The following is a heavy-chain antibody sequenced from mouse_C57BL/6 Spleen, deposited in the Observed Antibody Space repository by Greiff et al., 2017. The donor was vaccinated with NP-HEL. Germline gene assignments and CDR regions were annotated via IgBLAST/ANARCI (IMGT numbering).Heavy chain of an antibody. CDR1: GYTFTSYW. CDR3: APYYGSSFF. CDR2: IDPSDSYT. Sequence: QVQLQQSGAELVKPGASVKLSCKASGYTFTSYWMQWVKQRPGQGLEWIGEIDPSDSYTNYNQKFKGKATLTVDTSSSTAYMQLSSLTSEDSAVYYCAPYYGSSFFWGQGTLVTVSA. D-gene: IGHD1-1*01. J-gene: IGHJ3*01. V-gene: IGHV1-50*01.